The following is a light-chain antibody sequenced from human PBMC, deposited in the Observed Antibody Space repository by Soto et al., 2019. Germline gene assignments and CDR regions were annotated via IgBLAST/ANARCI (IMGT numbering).Light chain of an antibody. V-gene: IGKV3-20*01. J-gene: IGKJ5*01. Sequence: EIVLTQSPGTRSLSPGQRATLSCRASQRLSASDIAWYQQKPGQAPKFLIYGVSSRATGIPDRFSGSGSGTDFTLTISRLEPEDFAVYHCQQYGSSPLITFGQGTRLEI. CDR3: QQYGSSPLIT. CDR1: QRLSASD. CDR2: GVS.